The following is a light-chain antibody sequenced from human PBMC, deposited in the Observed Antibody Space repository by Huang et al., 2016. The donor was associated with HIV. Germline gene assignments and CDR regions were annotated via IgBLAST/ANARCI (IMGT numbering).Light chain of an antibody. J-gene: IGKJ3*01. CDR2: AAS. V-gene: IGKV1-9*01. Sequence: IQLTQSPSSLSASVGDRVTITCRASQGIGRYLVCYQQKPGKAPKLLIYAASTLQSGVPSRFSGSGSGTEFTLTISSLQPEDFATYYCQQLKTYPITFGPGTQVDIK. CDR1: QGIGRY. CDR3: QQLKTYPIT.